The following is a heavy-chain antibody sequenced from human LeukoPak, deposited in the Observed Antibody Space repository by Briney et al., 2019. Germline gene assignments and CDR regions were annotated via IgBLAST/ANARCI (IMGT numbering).Heavy chain of an antibody. CDR1: GFTFNSYW. Sequence: GGSLRLSCADSGFTFNSYWMHWVRQAPGKGLAWVSHITTDGSGTSYADSVKGRFTISRDNAKKTLYLQMNSLRVEDTAVYYCARVFRPSLTVFIIRGAFDIWGQGTMVTVSS. D-gene: IGHD3-3*01. V-gene: IGHV3-74*01. CDR3: ARVFRPSLTVFIIRGAFDI. J-gene: IGHJ3*02. CDR2: ITTDGSGT.